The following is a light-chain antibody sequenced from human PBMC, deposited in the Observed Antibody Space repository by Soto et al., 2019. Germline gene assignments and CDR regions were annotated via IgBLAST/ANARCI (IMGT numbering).Light chain of an antibody. CDR3: QQYNNWHT. J-gene: IGKJ2*01. Sequence: EIVMTQSPGTLSVSPGERATLSCRASQSVSSNLAWYQQKPGQAPRLLIYGASTRATGIPARFSGSGSGTEFTLTISSLRSEDFAVSYCQQYNNWHTVGHGTKVDXK. V-gene: IGKV3-15*01. CDR2: GAS. CDR1: QSVSSN.